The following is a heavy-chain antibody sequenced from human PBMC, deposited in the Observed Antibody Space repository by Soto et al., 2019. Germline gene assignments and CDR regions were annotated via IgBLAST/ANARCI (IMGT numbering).Heavy chain of an antibody. J-gene: IGHJ3*02. D-gene: IGHD3-3*01. CDR1: GFNFSSYA. CDR2: IRGSGGST. Sequence: EVQLLESGGGLVQPGGSLRLSCAASGFNFSSYAMSWVRQAPGKGLEWVSSIRGSGGSTNYADSVKGRFTISRDNSKNTLYLRMNSLRVEDTAVYYCAKAYSMTIFGVVIETPGDGFDIWGQGTMVTVSS. CDR3: AKAYSMTIFGVVIETPGDGFDI. V-gene: IGHV3-23*01.